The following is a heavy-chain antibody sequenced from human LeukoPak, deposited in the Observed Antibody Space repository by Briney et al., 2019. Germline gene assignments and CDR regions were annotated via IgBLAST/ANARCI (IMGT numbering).Heavy chain of an antibody. V-gene: IGHV3-23*01. Sequence: GGSLRLSCAASGFTFSTYAMSWVRQAPGKGLEWVSAISGRGVSTSYADSVRGRFTISRDNSKNTLYLQMNSLRAEDTAVYYCAKAAAGNWNDVSDYWGQGTLVTVSS. J-gene: IGHJ4*02. CDR3: AKAAAGNWNDVSDY. D-gene: IGHD1-20*01. CDR2: ISGRGVST. CDR1: GFTFSTYA.